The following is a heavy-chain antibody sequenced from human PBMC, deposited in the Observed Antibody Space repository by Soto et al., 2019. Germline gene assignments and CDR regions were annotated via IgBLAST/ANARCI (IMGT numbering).Heavy chain of an antibody. CDR2: IWYDGSNK. CDR3: ARDLYCSSTSCPQRGMWYYYYGMDV. CDR1: GFTFSSYG. V-gene: IGHV3-33*01. J-gene: IGHJ6*02. D-gene: IGHD2-2*01. Sequence: QVQLVESGGGVVQPGRSLRLSCAASGFTFSSYGMHWVRQAPGKGLEWVAVIWYDGSNKYYADSVKGRFTISRDNSKNTLYLQMNSLRAEDTAVYYCARDLYCSSTSCPQRGMWYYYYGMDVWGQGTTVTVSS.